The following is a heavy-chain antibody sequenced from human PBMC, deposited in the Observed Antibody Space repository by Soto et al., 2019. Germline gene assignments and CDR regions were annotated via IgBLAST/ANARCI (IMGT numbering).Heavy chain of an antibody. D-gene: IGHD6-13*01. CDR3: ARGHPRRAAAAGSPDY. CDR2: ISSSSSYI. V-gene: IGHV3-21*01. J-gene: IGHJ4*02. CDR1: GFTFSSYS. Sequence: GGSLRLSCAASGFTFSSYSMNWVRQAPGKGLEWVSSISSSSSYIYYADSVKGRVTISRDNARNSLYLQMNSLRAEDTGGYYCARGHPRRAAAAGSPDYWGQGTLVTVSS.